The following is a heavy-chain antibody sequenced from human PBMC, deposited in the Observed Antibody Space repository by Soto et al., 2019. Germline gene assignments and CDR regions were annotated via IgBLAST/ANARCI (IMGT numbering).Heavy chain of an antibody. D-gene: IGHD2-15*01. CDR1: DGSISSGGYY. CDR2: IYNSGTT. V-gene: IGHV4-31*03. CDR3: ARGYCSGGSCYRY. Sequence: QVQLQESGPGLVKPSQTLSLTCSVSDGSISSGGYYWTWIRQHPGKGLEWIGYIYNSGTTSYNPSLTPRVSTSVDTSTNPCSLKLNSVTAADPAVYYCARGYCSGGSCYRYWGQGTLVTVSS. J-gene: IGHJ4*02.